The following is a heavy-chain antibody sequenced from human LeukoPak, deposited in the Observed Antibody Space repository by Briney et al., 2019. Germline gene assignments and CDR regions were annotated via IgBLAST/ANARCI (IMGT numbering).Heavy chain of an antibody. D-gene: IGHD3-22*01. V-gene: IGHV3-9*01. Sequence: GRSLRLSCAASGFTFDDYAMHWVRQAPGKGLEWVSGISWNSGSIGYADSVKGRFTISRDNAKNSLYLQMNSLRAEGTALYYCAKVGYYYDSSGYYYEGYFDYWGQGTLVTVSS. J-gene: IGHJ4*02. CDR1: GFTFDDYA. CDR3: AKVGYYYDSSGYYYEGYFDY. CDR2: ISWNSGSI.